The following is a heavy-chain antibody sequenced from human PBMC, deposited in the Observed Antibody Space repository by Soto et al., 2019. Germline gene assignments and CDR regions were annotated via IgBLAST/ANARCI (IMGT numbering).Heavy chain of an antibody. D-gene: IGHD1-26*01. V-gene: IGHV3-74*01. J-gene: IGHJ4*02. CDR1: GFTFSGYC. Sequence: VQLVESGGGLVQPGGSLRLSCAASGFTFSGYCMHWVRLVPGKGLVWVSRINVDGSGINYADSVKGRFTISRDNAKSTLYLQMNSLRAEDTAVYYCARDYYGVGYWGQGTLVIVSS. CDR2: INVDGSGI. CDR3: ARDYYGVGY.